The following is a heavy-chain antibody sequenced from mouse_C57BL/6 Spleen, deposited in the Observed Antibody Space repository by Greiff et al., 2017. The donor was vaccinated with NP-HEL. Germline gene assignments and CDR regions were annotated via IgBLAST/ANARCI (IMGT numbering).Heavy chain of an antibody. CDR1: GYTFTSYW. J-gene: IGHJ3*01. V-gene: IGHV1-64*01. Sequence: QVQLQQPGAELVKPGASVKLSCKASGYTFTSYWMHWVKQRPGQGLEWIGMIHPNSGSTNYNEKFKSKATLTVDKSSSTAYMQLSSLTSEDSAVYYCASSYDGSSWFAYWGQGTLVTVSA. CDR3: ASSYDGSSWFAY. CDR2: IHPNSGST. D-gene: IGHD2-3*01.